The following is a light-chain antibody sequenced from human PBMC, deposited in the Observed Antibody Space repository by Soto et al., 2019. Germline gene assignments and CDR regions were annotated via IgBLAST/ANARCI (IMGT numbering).Light chain of an antibody. CDR1: QTISTW. CDR2: KAS. J-gene: IGKJ1*01. V-gene: IGKV1-5*03. CDR3: QRYYDSPRT. Sequence: IQMTQSPSTLSASVGDRVAITCRASQTISTWLAWYQQKPGKAPNLLIYKASSLQSGVPSRFSGSGSGTDFTLTISCLQSEDFATYYCQRYYDSPRTFGQGTKVDIK.